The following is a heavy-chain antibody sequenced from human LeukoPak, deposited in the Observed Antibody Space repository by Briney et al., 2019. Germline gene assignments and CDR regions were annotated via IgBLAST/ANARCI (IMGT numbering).Heavy chain of an antibody. Sequence: VSVTVSCTASGYTFSDYSIHGARQAPGQGREWMGWMIPNSGGTHYAQNFQGRVSMTGETSSSTAYLKVGRLRSDDTAVYYCAREEGRSVGRFDNWGPGTLVSVSS. J-gene: IGHJ4*02. CDR2: MIPNSGGT. V-gene: IGHV1-2*02. CDR1: GYTFSDYS. D-gene: IGHD1-26*01. CDR3: AREEGRSVGRFDN.